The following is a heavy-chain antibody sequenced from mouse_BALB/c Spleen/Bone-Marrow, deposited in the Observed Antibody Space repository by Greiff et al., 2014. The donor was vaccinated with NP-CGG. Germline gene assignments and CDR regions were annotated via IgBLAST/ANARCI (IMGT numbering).Heavy chain of an antibody. Sequence: VHVKQSGPELVKPGASMKISCKASGYSFTACTMNWVKQSHGKNLEWIGLINPYNGGTTYNQKFKDKATLTVDKSSSTAYMELLSLTSEDSAVYYCANWDWFANWGQGTLVTVS. J-gene: IGHJ3*01. CDR2: INPYNGGT. D-gene: IGHD4-1*01. CDR3: ANWDWFAN. V-gene: IGHV1-18*01. CDR1: GYSFTACT.